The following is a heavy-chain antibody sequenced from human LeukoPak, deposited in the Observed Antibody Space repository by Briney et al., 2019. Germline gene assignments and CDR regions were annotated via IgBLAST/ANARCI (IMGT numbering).Heavy chain of an antibody. D-gene: IGHD6-19*01. Sequence: ASVKVSCKASGYTFASYYMHWVRQAPGQGLEWMGIINPSGGSTSYAQKFQGRVTMTRDTSTSTVYMELSSLRSEDTAVYYCARGSDSSGWYLTLSYFDYWGQGTLVTVSS. J-gene: IGHJ4*02. CDR2: INPSGGST. CDR1: GYTFASYY. V-gene: IGHV1-46*01. CDR3: ARGSDSSGWYLTLSYFDY.